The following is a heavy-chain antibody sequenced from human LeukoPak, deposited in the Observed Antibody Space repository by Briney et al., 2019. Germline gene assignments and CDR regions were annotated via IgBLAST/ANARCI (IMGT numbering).Heavy chain of an antibody. CDR3: ARGGYSGYDSVYYMDV. CDR1: GGSISSYY. J-gene: IGHJ6*03. D-gene: IGHD5-12*01. Sequence: PSETPSLTCTVSGGSISSYYWSWIRQPPGKGLGWIGYIYYSGSTNYNPSLKSRVTISVDTSKNQFSLKLSSVTAADTAVYYCARGGYSGYDSVYYMDVWGKGTTVTVSS. V-gene: IGHV4-59*01. CDR2: IYYSGST.